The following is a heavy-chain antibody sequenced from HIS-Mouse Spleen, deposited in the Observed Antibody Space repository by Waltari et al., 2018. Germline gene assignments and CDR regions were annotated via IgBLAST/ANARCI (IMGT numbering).Heavy chain of an antibody. CDR3: ARNRLGNIVVVVAATLNWFDP. D-gene: IGHD2-15*01. J-gene: IGHJ5*02. CDR2: IYYSGST. Sequence: QLQLQESGPGLVKPSETLSLTCTVSGGSISSSRYYWGWLRQPPGKGLAWIGSIYYSGSTYYNPSLKSRVTISVDTSKNQFSLKLSSVTAADTAVYYCARNRLGNIVVVVAATLNWFDPWGQGTLVTVSS. V-gene: IGHV4-39*07. CDR1: GGSISSSRYY.